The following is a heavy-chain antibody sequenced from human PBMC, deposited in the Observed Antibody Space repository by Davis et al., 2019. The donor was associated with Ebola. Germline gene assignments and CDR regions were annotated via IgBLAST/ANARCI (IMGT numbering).Heavy chain of an antibody. CDR3: ARLYGDYNFDY. D-gene: IGHD4-17*01. J-gene: IGHJ4*02. CDR1: GFTFSSYG. V-gene: IGHV3-33*01. CDR2: IWFDGSNK. Sequence: GESLKISCAASGFTFSSYGMHWVRQAPGKGLEWVALIWFDGSNKDYADSVKGRFTISRDNSKNTLYLQMNSLRAEDTALYYCARLYGDYNFDYWGQGTLVTVSS.